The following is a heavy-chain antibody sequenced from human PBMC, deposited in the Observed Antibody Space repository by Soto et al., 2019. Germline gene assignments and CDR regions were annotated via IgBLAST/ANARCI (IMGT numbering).Heavy chain of an antibody. CDR2: MFYSGLT. Sequence: LSLTCSVSGYSVSSSDYYWAWIRQPPGKGLEWIGSMFYSGLTYYNPSLKSRVTLSVDTSKNHFSVRLNSVTAADTAVYYCAPLTVSLSGPYGIHVWGQGTTVTVSS. CDR3: APLTVSLSGPYGIHV. CDR1: GYSVSSSDYY. V-gene: IGHV4-39*01. J-gene: IGHJ6*02. D-gene: IGHD2-15*01.